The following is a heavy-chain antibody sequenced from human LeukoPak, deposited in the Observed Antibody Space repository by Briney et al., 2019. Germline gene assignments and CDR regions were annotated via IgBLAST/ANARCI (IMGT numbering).Heavy chain of an antibody. V-gene: IGHV3-48*03. Sequence: QSGGSLRLSCAASGFTFSSYEMNWVRQAPGKGLEWVSYISSSGSTIYYADSVKGRFTISRDNAKNSLYLQTNSLRPEDTAVYYCARGVHEYIYGYAFFYWGQGTLVTVSS. CDR2: ISSSGSTI. J-gene: IGHJ4*02. D-gene: IGHD5-18*01. CDR3: ARGVHEYIYGYAFFY. CDR1: GFTFSSYE.